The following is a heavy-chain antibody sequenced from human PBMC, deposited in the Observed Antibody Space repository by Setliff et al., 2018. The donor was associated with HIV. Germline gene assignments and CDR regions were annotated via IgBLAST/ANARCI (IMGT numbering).Heavy chain of an antibody. V-gene: IGHV4-31*02. CDR1: GASISSGGHY. J-gene: IGHJ5*02. CDR3: ARRADWFDL. CDR2: IHYTGSH. Sequence: SETLSLTCIVSGASISSGGHYWSWIRQQPGKGLEWIGYIHYTGSHFYNPSLMSRVTISVDKSKNQISLRLNSMTAADTAVYFCARRADWFDLWGQGTLVTVSS.